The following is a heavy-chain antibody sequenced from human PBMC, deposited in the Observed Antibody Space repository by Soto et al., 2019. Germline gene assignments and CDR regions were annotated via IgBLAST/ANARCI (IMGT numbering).Heavy chain of an antibody. CDR3: ASVRAAGTMVDY. CDR2: IYHSGST. D-gene: IGHD6-19*01. J-gene: IGHJ4*02. Sequence: SETLSLTCAVSGGSISSSNWWSWVRQPPGKGLEWIGEIYHSGSTNYNPSLKSRVTISVDKSKNQFSLKLSSVTAADTAVYYCASVRAAGTMVDYWGQGTLVTVSS. V-gene: IGHV4-4*02. CDR1: GGSISSSNW.